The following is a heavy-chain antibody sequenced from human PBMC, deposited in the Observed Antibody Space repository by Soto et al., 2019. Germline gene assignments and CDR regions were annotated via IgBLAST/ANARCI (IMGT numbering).Heavy chain of an antibody. V-gene: IGHV1-3*05. J-gene: IGHJ4*02. Sequence: QVQLVQSGAEEKKPGASVKVSCKASGYTFTGYPIHWVRQAPGQRLEWMGWINAGNSNTKYSQKFQGRVTITRDTSASTAYMELSGLRSEDTVVYYCARDYYDSSGSSYYFGYWGQGTLVSVSS. D-gene: IGHD3-22*01. CDR3: ARDYYDSSGSSYYFGY. CDR2: INAGNSNT. CDR1: GYTFTGYP.